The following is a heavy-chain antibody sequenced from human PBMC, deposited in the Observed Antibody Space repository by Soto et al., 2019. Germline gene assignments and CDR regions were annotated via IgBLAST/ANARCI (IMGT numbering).Heavy chain of an antibody. CDR3: ARMARDSSGYYAEFDY. J-gene: IGHJ4*02. Sequence: SGPTLVNPTETLTLTCTVSGFSLSNARMGVSWIRQPPGKALEWLAHIFSNDEKSYSTSLKSRLTISKDTSKSQVVLTMTNMDPVDTATYYCARMARDSSGYYAEFDYWGQGTLVTVSS. CDR1: GFSLSNARMG. D-gene: IGHD3-22*01. CDR2: IFSNDEK. V-gene: IGHV2-26*01.